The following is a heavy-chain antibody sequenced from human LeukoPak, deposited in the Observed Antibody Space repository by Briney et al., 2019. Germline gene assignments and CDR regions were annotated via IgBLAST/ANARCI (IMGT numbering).Heavy chain of an antibody. CDR2: ISSSSSTI. CDR3: ARQLHMDV. D-gene: IGHD5-24*01. V-gene: IGHV3-48*01. J-gene: IGHJ6*03. Sequence: GGSLRLSCAASGFTFSSYSMNWVRQAPGKGLEWVSYISSSSSTIYYADSVKGRFTISRDNAKNSLYLQMNSLRAEDTAVYYCARQLHMDVWGKGTTVTVSS. CDR1: GFTFSSYS.